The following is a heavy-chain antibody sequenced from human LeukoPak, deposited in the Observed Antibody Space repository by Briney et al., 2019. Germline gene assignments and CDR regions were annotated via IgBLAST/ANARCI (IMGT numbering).Heavy chain of an antibody. Sequence: SETLSLTCTVSGGSISNYYWTWIRQPPGKALEYIGHDSYRGRANYNPSPKSRVTISVDTSRNQFSLKLSSVTAADTAVYYCARVRAPGPFDYWGQGTLVTVSS. J-gene: IGHJ4*02. CDR1: GGSISNYY. CDR2: DSYRGRA. CDR3: ARVRAPGPFDY. V-gene: IGHV4-59*12.